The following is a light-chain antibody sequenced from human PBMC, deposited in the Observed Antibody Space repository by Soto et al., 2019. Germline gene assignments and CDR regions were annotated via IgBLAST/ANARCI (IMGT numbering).Light chain of an antibody. CDR3: SSYTSRSTPV. V-gene: IGLV2-14*01. J-gene: IGLJ2*01. CDR2: EVS. Sequence: QSALTQPASVSGSPGQSITISCTGTSSDVGTYKYVSWYQQHPGKAPKLMIYEVSNRPSGVSNRFSGSKSGNTASLTISGVQAEDEADYYCSSYTSRSTPVFGGGTKLTVL. CDR1: SSDVGTYKY.